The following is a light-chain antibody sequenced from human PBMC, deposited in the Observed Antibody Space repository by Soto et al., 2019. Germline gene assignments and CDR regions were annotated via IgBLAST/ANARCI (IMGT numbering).Light chain of an antibody. J-gene: IGKJ2*01. CDR3: QRSCSAPPYI. CDR2: GAS. V-gene: IGKV3-20*01. CDR1: QSLDSTY. Sequence: EVVLTQSPGTLSLSPGERATLSCRASQSLDSTYLAWYQQKPGQSPRLVIYGASRRATGIPDRFSGSGSGTDFTLTIDRLEPEDSGVYYCQRSCSAPPYIFGAGTRLDI.